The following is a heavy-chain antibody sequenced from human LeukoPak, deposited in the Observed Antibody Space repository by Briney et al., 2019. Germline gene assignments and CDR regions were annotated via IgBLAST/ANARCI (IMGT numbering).Heavy chain of an antibody. Sequence: ASVKVSCKASGFTFTIYGITWVRQAPGQGLERMAWISTYNGNTNYTQEVQGRVTMTTDTSTTTAYMELRSLRSDDTAVYYCARSLGYTSGYTNDAFDIWGQGTMVTVSS. J-gene: IGHJ3*02. CDR1: GFTFTIYG. CDR3: ARSLGYTSGYTNDAFDI. V-gene: IGHV1-18*01. CDR2: ISTYNGNT. D-gene: IGHD5-18*01.